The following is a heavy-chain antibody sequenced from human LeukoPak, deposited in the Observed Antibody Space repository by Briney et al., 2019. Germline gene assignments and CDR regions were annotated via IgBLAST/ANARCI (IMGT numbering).Heavy chain of an antibody. J-gene: IGHJ6*03. D-gene: IGHD1-14*01. CDR3: ERAPEYYYMDV. Sequence: GGSLRLSCAASGFTFSNYWMHWIRQAPGKGLVWVSSINTDCSSTNYADSVKGRFTISRDNAKNTLYLQMNSLRVEDTAVYYRERAPEYYYMDVWGKGTTVIVSS. CDR2: INTDCSST. CDR1: GFTFSNYW. V-gene: IGHV3-74*01.